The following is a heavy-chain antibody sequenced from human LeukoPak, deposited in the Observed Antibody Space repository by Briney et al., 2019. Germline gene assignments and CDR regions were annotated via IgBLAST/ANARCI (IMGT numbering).Heavy chain of an antibody. CDR2: IYHSGST. CDR3: ARGSSSGWYVDY. V-gene: IGHV4-38-2*01. CDR1: GYSISSGYY. D-gene: IGHD6-19*01. J-gene: IGHJ4*02. Sequence: SETPSLTCAVSGYSISSGYYWGWIRQPPGKGLEWIGSIYHSGSTYYNPSLKSRVTISVDTSKNQFSLKLSSVTAADTAVYYCARGSSSGWYVDYWGQGTLVTVSS.